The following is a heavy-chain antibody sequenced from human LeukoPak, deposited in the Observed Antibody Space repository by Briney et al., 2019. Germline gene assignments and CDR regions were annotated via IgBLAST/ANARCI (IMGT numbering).Heavy chain of an antibody. CDR1: GYTFTDYY. Sequence: ASVKVSCKASGYTFTDYYMHWVRQAPGQGLEWMGWINPNRGGTNYAQKFQGRVTMTRDTSISTAYMDLSRLRSDDTALYYCAIDPGSGPYYYFDYWGQGTLVTVSS. V-gene: IGHV1-2*02. CDR3: AIDPGSGPYYYFDY. J-gene: IGHJ4*02. CDR2: INPNRGGT. D-gene: IGHD2-15*01.